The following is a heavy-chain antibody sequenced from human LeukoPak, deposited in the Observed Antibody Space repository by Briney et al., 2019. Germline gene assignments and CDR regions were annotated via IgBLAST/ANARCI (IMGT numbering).Heavy chain of an antibody. CDR1: GGSFSGYY. J-gene: IGHJ3*02. Sequence: SETLSLTCTVYGGSFSGYYWTWIRQSPGKGLEWIGEINDSGSTKYNPSLKSRVIISEDPSKNQFSLKVNSVTAADTAVYYCARSDGYGLVGIWGQGTMVTVSS. V-gene: IGHV4-34*01. D-gene: IGHD3-10*01. CDR3: ARSDGYGLVGI. CDR2: INDSGST.